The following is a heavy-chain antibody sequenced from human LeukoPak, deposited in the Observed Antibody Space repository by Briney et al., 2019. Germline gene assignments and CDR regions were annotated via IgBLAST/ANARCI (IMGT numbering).Heavy chain of an antibody. D-gene: IGHD2-15*01. V-gene: IGHV3-23*01. Sequence: GGSLRLSCAASGFTLSSYAMSWVRQGPGKGLEWVSAISVSGNTYHADSVKGRFTISGDSSKNTRYLQMNSLRAEDAAVYYCAKAPVTTCSGAYCYPFDYWGQGTLVTVSS. CDR3: AKAPVTTCSGAYCYPFDY. CDR1: GFTLSSYA. J-gene: IGHJ4*02. CDR2: ISVSGNT.